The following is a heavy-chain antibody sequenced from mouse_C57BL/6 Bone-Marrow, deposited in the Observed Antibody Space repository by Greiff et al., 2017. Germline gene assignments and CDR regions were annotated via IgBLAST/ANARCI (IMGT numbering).Heavy chain of an antibody. Sequence: VKLLESGPGLVAPSQSLSITCTVSGFSFTSYGVSWVRQPPGKGLEWLGVIWGDASTNYHSALISRLSISKDNSKSQVFLQLNGLKTDDTATYYCAKEVTTVVGDYWGQGTTLTVSS. D-gene: IGHD1-1*01. CDR3: AKEVTTVVGDY. J-gene: IGHJ2*01. V-gene: IGHV2-3*01. CDR2: IWGDAST. CDR1: GFSFTSYG.